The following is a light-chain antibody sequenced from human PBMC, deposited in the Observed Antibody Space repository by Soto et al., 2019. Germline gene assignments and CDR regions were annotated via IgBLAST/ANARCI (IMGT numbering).Light chain of an antibody. Sequence: EIVLTQSPGTLSLSPGERAILSCRASQSVSGRYLAWYQQKPGQAPRPLIYGASSRASGIPDRFSGSGSGTDFTLTISRLEPEDFAVYYCQQYGSTPWTFGQGTKVEIK. J-gene: IGKJ1*01. V-gene: IGKV3-20*01. CDR3: QQYGSTPWT. CDR2: GAS. CDR1: QSVSGRY.